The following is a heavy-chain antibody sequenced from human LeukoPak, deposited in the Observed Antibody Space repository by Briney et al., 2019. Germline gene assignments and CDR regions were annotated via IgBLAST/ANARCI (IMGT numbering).Heavy chain of an antibody. J-gene: IGHJ4*02. D-gene: IGHD6-19*01. V-gene: IGHV3-74*01. CDR2: INSDGYSF. Sequence: GGSLRLSCAASGFTFSSYWMHWVSQAPGKGPVWLARINSDGYSFSYADSVKGRFTISRDNAKNTLYLQMNTLRAEDTAMYYCARAIAVAGTDSWGQGTLVTVSS. CDR1: GFTFSSYW. CDR3: ARAIAVAGTDS.